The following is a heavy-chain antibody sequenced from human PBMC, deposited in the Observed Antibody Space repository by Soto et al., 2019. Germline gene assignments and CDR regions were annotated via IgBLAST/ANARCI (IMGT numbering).Heavy chain of an antibody. CDR1: GGSFSGYY. CDR3: ARGRLMVYANYYYYYGMDV. Sequence: PSETVSLTXAVYGGSFSGYYWSWIRQPPGKGLEWIGEINHSGSTNYNPSLKSRVTISVDTSKNQFSLKLSSVTAADTAVYYCARGRLMVYANYYYYYGMDVWGQGTTVTVSS. V-gene: IGHV4-34*01. J-gene: IGHJ6*02. D-gene: IGHD2-8*01. CDR2: INHSGST.